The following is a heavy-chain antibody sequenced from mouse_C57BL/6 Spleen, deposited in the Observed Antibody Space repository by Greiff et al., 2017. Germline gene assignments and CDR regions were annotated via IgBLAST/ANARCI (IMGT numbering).Heavy chain of an antibody. CDR1: GYSITSDY. D-gene: IGHD2-12*01. J-gene: IGHJ1*03. V-gene: IGHV3-8*01. CDR3: ANGHYSHRDWYFDV. Sequence: EVKLMESGPGLAKPSQTLSLTCSVTGYSITSDYWNWIRKFPGNKLEYMGYISYSGSTYYNPSLKSRISITRDTSKNQYYLQLNSVTTEDTATYYCANGHYSHRDWYFDVWGTGTTVTVSS. CDR2: ISYSGST.